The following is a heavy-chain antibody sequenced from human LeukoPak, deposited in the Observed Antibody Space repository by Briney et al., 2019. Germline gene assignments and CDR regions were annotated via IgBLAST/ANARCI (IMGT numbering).Heavy chain of an antibody. V-gene: IGHV1-46*01. CDR2: INPSGGST. Sequence: GSVKVSCKASGYTFTSYYMHWVRQAPGQGLEWMGIINPSGGSTSYAQKFQGRVTMTRDTSTSTVYMELSSLRSEDAAVYYCARNQRATVTTPRGMDVWGQGTTVTVSS. CDR3: ARNQRATVTTPRGMDV. D-gene: IGHD4-17*01. J-gene: IGHJ6*02. CDR1: GYTFTSYY.